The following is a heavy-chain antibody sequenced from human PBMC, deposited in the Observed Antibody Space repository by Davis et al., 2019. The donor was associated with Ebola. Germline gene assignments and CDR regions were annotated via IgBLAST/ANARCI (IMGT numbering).Heavy chain of an antibody. CDR2: INHSGST. Sequence: MPSETLSLTCAVYAGSFSDYYWNWIRQPPGKGLEWIGEINHSGSTNYNPSLKSRVTISVDTSKNQFSLKLSSVTAADTAVYYCARDLVGYCSSTSCSSHYGMDVWGQGTTVTVSS. D-gene: IGHD2-2*01. J-gene: IGHJ6*02. CDR1: AGSFSDYY. V-gene: IGHV4-34*01. CDR3: ARDLVGYCSSTSCSSHYGMDV.